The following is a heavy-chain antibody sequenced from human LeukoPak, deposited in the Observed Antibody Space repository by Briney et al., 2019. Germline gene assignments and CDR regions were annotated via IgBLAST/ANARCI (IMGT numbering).Heavy chain of an antibody. CDR1: GGTFSSYA. CDR2: IIPIFGTA. Sequence: ASVKVSCKASGGTFSSYAISWVRQAPGQGLEWMGRIIPIFGTANYAQKFQGRVTITTDESTSPAYMELSSLRSEDTAVYYCARDFYYDSSGLRWGQGTLVTVSS. CDR3: ARDFYYDSSGLR. V-gene: IGHV1-69*05. J-gene: IGHJ4*02. D-gene: IGHD3-22*01.